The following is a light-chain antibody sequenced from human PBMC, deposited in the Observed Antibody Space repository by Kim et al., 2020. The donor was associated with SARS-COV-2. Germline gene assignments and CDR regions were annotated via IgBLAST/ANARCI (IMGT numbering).Light chain of an antibody. V-gene: IGKV3-15*01. CDR2: DAS. CDR3: QQYSSWPLT. Sequence: VSPGERAALSCRASQSLGTSLAWYQQKPGQAPRRLIYDASTRATGIPARFSGSGSGTEFTLTISSLQSEDSAVYFCQQYSSWPLTFGGGTKVDIK. CDR1: QSLGTS. J-gene: IGKJ4*01.